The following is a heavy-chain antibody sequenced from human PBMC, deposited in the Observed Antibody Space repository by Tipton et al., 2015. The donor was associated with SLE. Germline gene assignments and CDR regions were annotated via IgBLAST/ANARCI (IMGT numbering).Heavy chain of an antibody. CDR1: GFTFSSYA. V-gene: IGHV3-74*01. CDR3: ARDEYGLAV. D-gene: IGHD4/OR15-4a*01. CDR2: MNPDGSDT. Sequence: SLRLSCTASGFTFSSYAMHWVRQAPGKGLVWVSRMNPDGSDTRYAESVKGRFTISRDNAKNTLYLQMSSLRGEDTALYYCARDEYGLAVWGQGTMVTVSS. J-gene: IGHJ3*01.